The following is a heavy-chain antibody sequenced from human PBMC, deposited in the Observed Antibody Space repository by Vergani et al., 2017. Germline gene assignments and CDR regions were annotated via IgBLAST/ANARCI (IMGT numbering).Heavy chain of an antibody. CDR3: ARALYDSSGFDAFDI. Sequence: EVQLVESGGGLVQPGGSLRLSCAASGFTFSDHYMDWVRQAPGKGLEWVGRTRNKANSYTTEYAASVKGRFTISRDDSKNSLYLQMNSLKTEDMAVYYCARALYDSSGFDAFDIWGQGTMVTVSS. J-gene: IGHJ3*02. D-gene: IGHD3-22*01. CDR1: GFTFSDHY. CDR2: TRNKANSYTT. V-gene: IGHV3-72*01.